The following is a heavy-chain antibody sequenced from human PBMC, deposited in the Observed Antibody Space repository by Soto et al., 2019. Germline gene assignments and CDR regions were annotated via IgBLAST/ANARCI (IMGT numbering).Heavy chain of an antibody. Sequence: PGGSLRLSCAASGFTFSDYYMSWIRQAPGKGLEWVALISYDGSNKYYADSVKGRFTISRDSSKNTMYLQMNSLRAEDTVVFYCARGSGGYSYYGVDVWGQGTTVTVSS. CDR1: GFTFSDYY. CDR3: ARGSGGYSYYGVDV. V-gene: IGHV3-30-3*01. J-gene: IGHJ6*02. D-gene: IGHD3-16*01. CDR2: ISYDGSNK.